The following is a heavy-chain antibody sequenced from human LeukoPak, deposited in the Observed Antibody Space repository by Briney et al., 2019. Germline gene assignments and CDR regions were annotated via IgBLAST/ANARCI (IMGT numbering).Heavy chain of an antibody. J-gene: IGHJ2*01. D-gene: IGHD5-18*01. CDR2: ISWNSGSV. Sequence: GXSLRLSCAASGFTFDDYAMDWVGQAPGKGLEWVSGISWNSGSVVYADSVKGRFTISRDNAKNSLYLQMNSLRAEDMALYFCAKGSSYSFGYWYFDLWGRGTLVTVSS. CDR1: GFTFDDYA. CDR3: AKGSSYSFGYWYFDL. V-gene: IGHV3-9*03.